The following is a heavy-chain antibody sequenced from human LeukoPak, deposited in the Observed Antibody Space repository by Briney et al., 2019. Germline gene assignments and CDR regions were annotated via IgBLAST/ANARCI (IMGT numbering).Heavy chain of an antibody. Sequence: GGSLRLSCAASGFTFSSYWMSWVRQAPGKGLEWVLGISGSGSNTYYADSVKGRFTSSRDSSKKTVYLQMNSLRAEDTAVYYCAKNGEPHYYMDVLGKGTTVTVSS. CDR2: ISGSGSNT. D-gene: IGHD1-14*01. J-gene: IGHJ6*03. CDR3: AKNGEPHYYMDV. V-gene: IGHV3-23*01. CDR1: GFTFSSYW.